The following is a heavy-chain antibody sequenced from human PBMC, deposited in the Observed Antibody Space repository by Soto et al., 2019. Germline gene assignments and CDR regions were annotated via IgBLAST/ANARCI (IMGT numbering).Heavy chain of an antibody. CDR2: IYYSGST. Sequence: WTWIRQHPGKGLEWIGYIYYSGSTDYNPSLKSRLTISLDKSKNQFSLKLTSVTAADTAVYYCAREPLYGENRGDYFDYWGLGTLVTVSS. CDR3: AREPLYGENRGDYFDY. V-gene: IGHV4-31*02. J-gene: IGHJ4*02. D-gene: IGHD4-17*01.